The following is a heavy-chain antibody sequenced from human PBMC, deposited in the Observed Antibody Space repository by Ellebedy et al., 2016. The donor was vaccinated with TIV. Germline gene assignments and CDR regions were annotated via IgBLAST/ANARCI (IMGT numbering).Heavy chain of an antibody. CDR1: GFTFSNYW. Sequence: GESLKISCAASGFTFSNYWMAWVRQAPGKGLEWVAHIKQDGSATEHVDSVRGRFTVSRDNAKSSLFLQMNSLRADDTAVYYCAKWSGGQSEFEYWGQGTLVTVSS. CDR3: AKWSGGQSEFEY. J-gene: IGHJ4*02. V-gene: IGHV3-7*03. CDR2: IKQDGSAT. D-gene: IGHD3-16*01.